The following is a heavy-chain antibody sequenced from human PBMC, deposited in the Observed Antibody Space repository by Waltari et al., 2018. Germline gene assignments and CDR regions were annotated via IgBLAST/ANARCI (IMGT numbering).Heavy chain of an antibody. CDR3: ASAYYDFWSGPRSAFDI. CDR2: IYPGDSDT. D-gene: IGHD3-3*01. V-gene: IGHV5-51*03. CDR1: GYSFTSYW. J-gene: IGHJ3*02. Sequence: VQLVQSGAEVKKPWESLKISCKGSGYSFTSYWIGWVRQMPGKGLEWMGIIYPGDSDTRYSPSFQGQVTISADKSISTAYLQWSSLKASDTAMYYCASAYYDFWSGPRSAFDIWGQGTMVTVSS.